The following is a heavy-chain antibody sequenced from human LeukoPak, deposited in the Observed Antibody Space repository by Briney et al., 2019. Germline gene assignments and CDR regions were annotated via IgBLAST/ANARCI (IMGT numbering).Heavy chain of an antibody. J-gene: IGHJ1*01. CDR2: IYYSGST. D-gene: IGHD6-6*01. V-gene: IGHV4-31*03. CDR3: ARGSKYSSSLIQH. Sequence: SETLSLTCTVSGGSISSGGSYWSWIRQHPGKGLEWIGYIYYSGSTYYNPSLKSRVTISVDTSKNQFSLKLSSVTAADTAVYYCARGSKYSSSLIQHWGQGTLVTVSS. CDR1: GGSISSGGSY.